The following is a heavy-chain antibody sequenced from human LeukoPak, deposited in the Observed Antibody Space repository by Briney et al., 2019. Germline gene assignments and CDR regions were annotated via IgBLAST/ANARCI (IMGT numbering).Heavy chain of an antibody. CDR3: ARDTISGHFDY. V-gene: IGHV4-59*01. CDR1: GGSISSYY. J-gene: IGHJ4*02. D-gene: IGHD6-25*01. CDR2: IYYSGST. Sequence: SETLSLTCTVSGGSISSYYWSWIRQPPGKGLEWIGYIYYSGSTNYNPSLKSRVTISVDTSKNQFSLKLSSVTAADTAVYYCARDTISGHFDYWGQGTLVTVSS.